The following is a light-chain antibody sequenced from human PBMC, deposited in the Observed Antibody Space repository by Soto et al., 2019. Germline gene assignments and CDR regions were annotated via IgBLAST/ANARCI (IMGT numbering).Light chain of an antibody. CDR3: QQSYSTPPIT. Sequence: DIQMTQSPSSLSASVGDRVTITCRASQSISSYLNWYQQKPGKAPKLLIYAASSLQSGVPSRFSGSGSGTDFTLTISSLQPEDFATYYCQQSYSTPPITFGQGTRLEL. J-gene: IGKJ5*01. CDR2: AAS. CDR1: QSISSY. V-gene: IGKV1-39*01.